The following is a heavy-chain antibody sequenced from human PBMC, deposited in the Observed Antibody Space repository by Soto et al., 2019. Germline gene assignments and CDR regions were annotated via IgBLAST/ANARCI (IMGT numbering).Heavy chain of an antibody. J-gene: IGHJ6*02. CDR2: ISAYNGNT. CDR3: SSAALREVRGVILYYGMDV. Sequence: ASVKVSCKASGYTFTSYGISWVRQAPGQGLEWMGWISAYNGNTNYAQKLQGRVTMTTDTSTSTAYMELRSLRSDDTAAYYRSSAALREVRGVILYYGMDVSGQGTTATVSS. V-gene: IGHV1-18*01. D-gene: IGHD3-10*01. CDR1: GYTFTSYG.